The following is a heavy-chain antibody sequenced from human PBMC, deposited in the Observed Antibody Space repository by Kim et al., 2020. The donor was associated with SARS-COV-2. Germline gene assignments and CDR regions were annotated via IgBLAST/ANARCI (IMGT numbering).Heavy chain of an antibody. J-gene: IGHJ3*02. CDR3: ARGQSKAFDM. CDR2: K. D-gene: IGHD4-4*01. Sequence: KDTAASVKGRFTISRGNPKNTLDLQMNSLGPDDTAVYYCARGQSKAFDMWGQGTMVSVSS. V-gene: IGHV3-30*03.